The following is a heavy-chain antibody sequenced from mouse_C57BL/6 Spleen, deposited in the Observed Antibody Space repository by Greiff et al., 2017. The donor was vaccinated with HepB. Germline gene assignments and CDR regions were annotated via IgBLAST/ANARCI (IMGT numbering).Heavy chain of an antibody. V-gene: IGHV5-16*01. Sequence: EVKLVESEGGLVQPGSSMKLSCTASGFTFSDYYMAWVRQVPEKGLEWVANINYDGSSTYYLDSLKSRFIISRDNAKNILYLQMSSLKSEDTATYYCARGLRRGGYYFDYWGQGTTLTVSS. CDR2: INYDGSST. CDR3: ARGLRRGGYYFDY. J-gene: IGHJ2*01. D-gene: IGHD2-4*01. CDR1: GFTFSDYY.